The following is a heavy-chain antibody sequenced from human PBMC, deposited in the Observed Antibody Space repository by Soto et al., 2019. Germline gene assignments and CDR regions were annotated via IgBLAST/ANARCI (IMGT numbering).Heavy chain of an antibody. CDR2: ISSNSGTR. CDR1: GFTFSNYG. D-gene: IGHD6-6*01. V-gene: IGHV3-48*02. Sequence: EVQLVESGGGLVQPGGSLRLSCAASGFTFSNYGMNWVRQAPGKGLAWVSYISSNSGTRQYADSVKGRFTISRDKAKNSLYLQMNSLRDEDTAVYYCARGGAARPDYWGQGTLVTVSS. CDR3: ARGGAARPDY. J-gene: IGHJ4*02.